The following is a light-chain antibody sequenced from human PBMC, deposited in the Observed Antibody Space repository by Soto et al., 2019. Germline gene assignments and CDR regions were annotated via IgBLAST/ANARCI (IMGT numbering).Light chain of an antibody. CDR3: QSYGTSLSGLYV. CDR1: SSKIGAGKD. J-gene: IGLJ1*01. V-gene: IGLV1-40*01. CDR2: SNN. Sequence: QSVLTQPPSGSGAPGQRVTISCTGSSSKIGAGKDVHWYQQLPGTAPKVLIYSNNNRPSGVPDRFSVSKSGTSASLAITGLQVEDEADYFCQSYGTSLSGLYVFGTGTKVTVL.